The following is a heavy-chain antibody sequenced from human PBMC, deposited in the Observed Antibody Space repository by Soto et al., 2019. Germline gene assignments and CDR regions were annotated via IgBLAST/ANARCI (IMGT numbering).Heavy chain of an antibody. D-gene: IGHD7-27*01. J-gene: IGHJ6*02. CDR1: GSSVNSGDYY. CDR2: GSSSRNT. V-gene: IGHV4-30-4*08. Sequence: SLSLSCPVSGSSVNSGDYYWSWLRQRPGKGEGWFGYGSSSRNTSYNKSLKSRFSISLDTSNNHFSLNLNCVTAADTAVYYCARDWGEDAHEYSYYYMDVWGQGTTVTVSS. CDR3: ARDWGEDAHEYSYYYMDV.